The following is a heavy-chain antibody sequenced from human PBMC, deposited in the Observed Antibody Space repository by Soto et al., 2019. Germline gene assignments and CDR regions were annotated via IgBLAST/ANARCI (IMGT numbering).Heavy chain of an antibody. J-gene: IGHJ6*02. V-gene: IGHV1-18*01. Sequence: HVPVLQSGAEVKKPGASVKVSCKASGYTFTSYGISWVRQAPGQGLEWMGWINGYNGNTNYAQKFQGRATMTTDTSTSTAYMELRSLRSDDTAVYYCAKVSNSWYHYYGMDVWGQGTTVTVSS. CDR1: GYTFTSYG. D-gene: IGHD6-13*01. CDR2: INGYNGNT. CDR3: AKVSNSWYHYYGMDV.